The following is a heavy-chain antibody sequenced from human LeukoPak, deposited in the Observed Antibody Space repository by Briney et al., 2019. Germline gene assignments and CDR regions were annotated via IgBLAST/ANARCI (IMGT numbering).Heavy chain of an antibody. CDR1: SGSINSYY. CDR3: ARGRAVAGTGY. D-gene: IGHD6-19*01. V-gene: IGHV4-39*07. CDR2: IYYSGST. Sequence: SETLSLTCTVSSGSINSYYWGWIRQPPGKGLEWIGSIYYSGSTYYNPSLKSRVTISVDTSKNQFSLKLSSVTAADTAVYYCARGRAVAGTGYWGQGTLVTVSS. J-gene: IGHJ4*02.